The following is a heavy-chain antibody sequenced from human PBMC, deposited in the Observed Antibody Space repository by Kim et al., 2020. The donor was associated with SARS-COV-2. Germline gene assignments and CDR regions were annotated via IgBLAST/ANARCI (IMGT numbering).Heavy chain of an antibody. CDR3: ARPMGTVTAFDM. Sequence: GGSLRLSCAASGFTFSSYWMHWVRQAPGKGLVWVSRINTDGSVTTYADSVKGRFTISRDNAKNTLYLQMNSLRAEDTAVYYCARPMGTVTAFDMWGQGTMVTVSS. D-gene: IGHD4-17*01. CDR2: INTDGSVT. J-gene: IGHJ3*02. V-gene: IGHV3-74*01. CDR1: GFTFSSYW.